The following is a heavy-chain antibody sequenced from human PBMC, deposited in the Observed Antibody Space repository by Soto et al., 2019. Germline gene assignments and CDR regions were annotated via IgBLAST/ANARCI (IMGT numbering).Heavy chain of an antibody. CDR2: IYYSGST. V-gene: IGHV4-59*01. CDR3: ARDMNWFDP. J-gene: IGHJ5*02. Sequence: SETLSLTCTVSGGSISSYYWSWIRQPPGKGLEWIGYIYYSGSTNHNPSLKSRVTISVDTSKNQFSLKLSSVTAADTAVYYCARDMNWFDPWGQGTLVTISS. CDR1: GGSISSYY.